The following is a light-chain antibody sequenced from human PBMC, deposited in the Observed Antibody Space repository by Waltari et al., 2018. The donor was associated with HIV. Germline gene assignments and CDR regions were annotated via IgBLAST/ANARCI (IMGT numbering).Light chain of an antibody. CDR2: GEN. V-gene: IGLV3-19*01. CDR1: SLTRYY. J-gene: IGLJ2*01. CDR3: SSRDSTYNPVV. Sequence: SSELTQDPAVSVALGQTVRITCQGDSLTRYYASWYQQQPGQAPVLVIYGENHRPSGIPDRFSGSSSGNTASLTITGAQAEDEADYYCSSRDSTYNPVVFGGGTNLTVL.